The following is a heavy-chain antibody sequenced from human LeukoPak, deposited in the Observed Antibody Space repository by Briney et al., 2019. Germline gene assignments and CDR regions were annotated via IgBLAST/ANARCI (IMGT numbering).Heavy chain of an antibody. CDR1: GFTFSRYG. D-gene: IGHD1-26*01. CDR3: AKDGVGATSLVS. J-gene: IGHJ5*01. V-gene: IGHV3-33*06. CDR2: IWHDGSYE. Sequence: PGGSLRLSCAASGFTFSRYGVHWVRQAPGKGLEWVAVIWHDGSYEYYADSVKGRFTISRDSSKNTLYLQMNSLRAEDTAVYYCAKDGVGATSLVSWGHGTLVTVSS.